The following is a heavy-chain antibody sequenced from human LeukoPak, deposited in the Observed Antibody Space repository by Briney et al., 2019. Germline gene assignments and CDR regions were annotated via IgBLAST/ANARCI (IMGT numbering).Heavy chain of an antibody. J-gene: IGHJ5*02. V-gene: IGHV3-7*01. CDR2: IKQDGSEK. CDR3: GRDRLIGGLDP. Sequence: GGALRLSCAGSGFTISSFWMTWVRPAPGKGLEWVANIKQDGSEKYYVDSVKGRFTISRDNAKNSLYLQMNSLRAADTAVYYCGRDRLIGGLDPWGQGTLVTVSS. D-gene: IGHD3-3*01. CDR1: GFTISSFW.